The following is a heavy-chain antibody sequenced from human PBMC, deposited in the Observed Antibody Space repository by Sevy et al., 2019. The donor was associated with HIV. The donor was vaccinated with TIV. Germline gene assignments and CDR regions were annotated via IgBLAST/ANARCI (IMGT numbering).Heavy chain of an antibody. Sequence: SETLSLTCAVYGGSFSDYYWTWIRQPPGKGLEWIGEIDHSGSTNYNPSPKSRVTISVATSKKQFSLKLSSVTAADTGVYYCARRYYGWGSYAYWGQGTQVTVSS. CDR1: GGSFSDYY. CDR2: IDHSGST. D-gene: IGHD3-10*01. J-gene: IGHJ4*02. V-gene: IGHV4-34*01. CDR3: ARRYYGWGSYAY.